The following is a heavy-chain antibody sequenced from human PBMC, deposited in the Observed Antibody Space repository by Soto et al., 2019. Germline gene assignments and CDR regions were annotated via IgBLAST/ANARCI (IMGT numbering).Heavy chain of an antibody. CDR3: ARRIREYCSGGSCYGYYYYYMDV. D-gene: IGHD2-15*01. Sequence: SVKVSCKASGGTFSSYTISWVRQAPGQGLEWMGRIIPILGIANYAQKFQGRVTITADKSTSTAYMELSSLRSEDTAVYYCARRIREYCSGGSCYGYYYYYMDVWGKGTTVTVSS. CDR1: GGTFSSYT. CDR2: IIPILGIA. J-gene: IGHJ6*03. V-gene: IGHV1-69*02.